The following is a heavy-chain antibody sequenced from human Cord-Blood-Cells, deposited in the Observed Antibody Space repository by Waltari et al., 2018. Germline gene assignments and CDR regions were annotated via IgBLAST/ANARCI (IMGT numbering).Heavy chain of an antibody. CDR2: ISPIFGTA. V-gene: IGHV1-69*01. Sequence: QVQLVQSGAEVKKPGSSVKVSCKASGGTFSSYAISWVRQAPGQGLEWMGGISPIFGTANYAQKFQGRVTMTADESTSTAYMELSSLRSEDTAVYYWARDGAFDDYDAFDIWGQGTMVTVSS. CDR3: ARDGAFDDYDAFDI. CDR1: GGTFSSYA. J-gene: IGHJ3*02. D-gene: IGHD1-1*01.